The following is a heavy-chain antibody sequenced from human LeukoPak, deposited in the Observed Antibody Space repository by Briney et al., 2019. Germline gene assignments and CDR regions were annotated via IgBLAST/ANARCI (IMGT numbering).Heavy chain of an antibody. Sequence: GESLRLSCAASGFTFSSYGMHWVRQAPGKGLEWGAVISYDGSNKYYADSVKGRFTISRDNSKNTLYLQMNSLRAEDTAVHYCAKLAVAGTAIDYWGQGTLATVSS. J-gene: IGHJ4*02. V-gene: IGHV3-30*18. CDR3: AKLAVAGTAIDY. D-gene: IGHD6-19*01. CDR2: ISYDGSNK. CDR1: GFTFSSYG.